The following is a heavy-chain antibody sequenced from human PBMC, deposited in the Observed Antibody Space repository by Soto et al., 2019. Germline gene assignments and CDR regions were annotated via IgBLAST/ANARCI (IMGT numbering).Heavy chain of an antibody. CDR1: GFTLSSYS. Sequence: EVQLVESGGGLVKPGGSLRLSCAASGFTLSSYSMNWVRQAPGKGLEWVSSISSSSSYIYYADSVKGRFTISRDNAKNSLYLQMNSLRAEDTAVYYCARDGVLHPRERTSIYYFDYWGQGTLVTVSS. D-gene: IGHD2-21*01. J-gene: IGHJ4*02. CDR2: ISSSSSYI. V-gene: IGHV3-21*01. CDR3: ARDGVLHPRERTSIYYFDY.